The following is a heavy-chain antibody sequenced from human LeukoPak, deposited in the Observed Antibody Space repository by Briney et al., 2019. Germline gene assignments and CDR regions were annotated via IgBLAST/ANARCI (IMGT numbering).Heavy chain of an antibody. D-gene: IGHD3-10*01. CDR2: IRYDGSHK. Sequence: PGGSLRLSCAASGFTFSSYGIHWVRQAPGKGLEWVAFIRYDGSHKYYADSVKGRFTISRDNSKNTLYLQMNSLRAEDTAVYYCAKDPGAHYYGSGSYRRGSYFDYWGQGTLVTVSS. J-gene: IGHJ4*02. CDR3: AKDPGAHYYGSGSYRRGSYFDY. V-gene: IGHV3-30*02. CDR1: GFTFSSYG.